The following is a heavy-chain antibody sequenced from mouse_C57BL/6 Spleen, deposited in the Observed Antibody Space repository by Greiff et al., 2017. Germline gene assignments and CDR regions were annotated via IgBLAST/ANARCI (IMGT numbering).Heavy chain of an antibody. CDR1: GYSFTGYY. J-gene: IGHJ2*01. CDR2: IYPFNGVS. V-gene: IGHV1-31*01. D-gene: IGHD1-1*01. CDR3: VITTVVADFDY. Sequence: VQLKESGPELVKPGASVKISCKASGYSFTGYYMHWVKQSHGNILDWIGYIYPFNGVSSYNQKFKGKATLTVDKSSSTAYMVLRSLTSEDSAVYYCVITTVVADFDYWGQGTTLTVSS.